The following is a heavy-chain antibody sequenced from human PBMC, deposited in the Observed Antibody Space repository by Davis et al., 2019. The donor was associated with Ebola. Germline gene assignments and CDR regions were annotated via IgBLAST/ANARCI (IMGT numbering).Heavy chain of an antibody. V-gene: IGHV3-23*01. CDR2: ISGSGAST. J-gene: IGHJ4*02. CDR3: AKGLGASDWYAFDY. CDR1: GFTFSSYA. Sequence: GESLKISCAASGFTFSSYAMNWVRQAPGKGLEWVLGISGSGASTYYADSVKGRFTISRDNSKNTLYLQMNSLRADDTAVYYCAKGLGASDWYAFDYWGQRALVTVSS. D-gene: IGHD6-19*01.